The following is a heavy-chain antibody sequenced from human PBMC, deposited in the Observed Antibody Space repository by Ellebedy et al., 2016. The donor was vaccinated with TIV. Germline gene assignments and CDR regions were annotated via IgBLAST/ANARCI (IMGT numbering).Heavy chain of an antibody. CDR2: MNPNSGNT. CDR1: GYTFTSYD. V-gene: IGHV1-8*01. CDR3: AREQATVTQNWFDP. D-gene: IGHD4-17*01. J-gene: IGHJ5*02. Sequence: ASVKVSCXASGYTFTSYDINWVRQATGQGLEWMGWMNPNSGNTGYAQKFQGRVTMTRNTSISTAYMELSSLRSDDTAVYYCAREQATVTQNWFDPWGQGTLVTVSS.